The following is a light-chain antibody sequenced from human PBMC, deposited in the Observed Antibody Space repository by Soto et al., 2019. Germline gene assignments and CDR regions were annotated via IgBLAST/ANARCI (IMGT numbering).Light chain of an antibody. CDR2: DAS. CDR3: QLRSSWPPYT. V-gene: IGKV3-11*01. Sequence: EIVLTQSPATLSLSPGEGASLSCRARQSVGTYMAWYQHKPDQAPRLLVYDASKKATGIPARFSGSGSGTNFTFTISSLEPADFALYFCQLRSSWPPYTFARGKKLGIK. J-gene: IGKJ2*01. CDR1: QSVGTY.